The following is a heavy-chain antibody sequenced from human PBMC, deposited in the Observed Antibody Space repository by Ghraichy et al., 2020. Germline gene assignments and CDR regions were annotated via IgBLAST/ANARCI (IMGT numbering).Heavy chain of an antibody. J-gene: IGHJ6*02. Sequence: ASVKVSCKASGYTFTGYNMHWVRQAPGQGLEWMGWINPNTGGTNYAQKFQGRVTMTRDTTISTAYMELSRLRSDDTAVYYCARVLVRGDRPMDVWGQGTTVTVSS. CDR1: GYTFTGYN. CDR3: ARVLVRGDRPMDV. CDR2: INPNTGGT. D-gene: IGHD3-10*01. V-gene: IGHV1-2*02.